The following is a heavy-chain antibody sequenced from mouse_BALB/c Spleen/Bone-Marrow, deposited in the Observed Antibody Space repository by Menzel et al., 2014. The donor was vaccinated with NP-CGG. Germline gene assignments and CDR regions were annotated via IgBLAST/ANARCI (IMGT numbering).Heavy chain of an antibody. J-gene: IGHJ4*01. Sequence: QVQLQQSGPELVKPGASVKMSRKASGYTFTDHVISWVKQRTGQGLEWIGGIYPGSGSTYYNEKFKGKATLTADKSSNTAYMQLSSLTSEDSAVYFCARGLGLPFYAMDYWGQGTSVTVSS. V-gene: IGHV1-81*01. CDR3: ARGLGLPFYAMDY. CDR2: IYPGSGST. D-gene: IGHD3-1*01. CDR1: GYTFTDHV.